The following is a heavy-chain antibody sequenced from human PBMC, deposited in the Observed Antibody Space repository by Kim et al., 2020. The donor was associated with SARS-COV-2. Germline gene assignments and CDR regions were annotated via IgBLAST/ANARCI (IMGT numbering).Heavy chain of an antibody. D-gene: IGHD3-10*01. Sequence: SVKVSCKASGGTFSSYAISWVRQAPGQGLEWMGGIIPIFGTANYAQKFQGRVTITADESTSTAYMELSSLRSEDTAVYYCAREPRGDAPYYYGSGSYSRYYYYGMDVWGQGTTVTVSS. J-gene: IGHJ6*02. CDR1: GGTFSSYA. V-gene: IGHV1-69*13. CDR3: AREPRGDAPYYYGSGSYSRYYYYGMDV. CDR2: IIPIFGTA.